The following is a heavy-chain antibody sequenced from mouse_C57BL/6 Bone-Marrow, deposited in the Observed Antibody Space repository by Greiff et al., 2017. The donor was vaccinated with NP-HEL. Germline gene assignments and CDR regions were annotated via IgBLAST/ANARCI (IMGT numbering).Heavy chain of an antibody. CDR2: IDPENGGT. CDR1: GFNFKDDY. J-gene: IGHJ3*01. CDR3: TTAAWFAD. Sequence: VHVKQSGAELVRPGASVTLSCTASGFNFKDDYMHWVKQRPEQGLEWIGWIDPENGGTEYDSKFQGKATITADTSSNTAYLQLSSLTSDDTAGYYCTTAAWFADWGQGTLVTVSA. V-gene: IGHV14-4*01.